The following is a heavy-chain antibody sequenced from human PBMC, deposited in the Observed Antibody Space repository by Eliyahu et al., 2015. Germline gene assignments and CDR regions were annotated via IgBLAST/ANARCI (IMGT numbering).Heavy chain of an antibody. J-gene: IGHJ4*02. Sequence: QLQLQESGPGLVKPSXTLSLTCTVSGGXISXXSYYWGWXRQPPGKGLEWIGSIYYXXSTYYNPSLKSRVTISVDTSKNQFSLKLSSVTAADTAVYYCARDLRVGASDSWGQGTLVTVSS. V-gene: IGHV4-39*07. CDR1: GGXISXXSYY. D-gene: IGHD1-26*01. CDR2: IYYXXST. CDR3: ARDLRVGASDS.